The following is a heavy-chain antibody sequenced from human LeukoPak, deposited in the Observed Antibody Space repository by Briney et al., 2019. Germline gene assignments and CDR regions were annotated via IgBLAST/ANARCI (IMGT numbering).Heavy chain of an antibody. CDR1: GGPINNYY. CDR3: ARDTYDYGSGYIEYSDS. D-gene: IGHD3-22*01. J-gene: IGHJ4*02. Sequence: SETLSLTCTVSGGPINNYYWSWIRQSPGKGLEWIGYIHSSGRTNCNPSLKSRVTIAVDTSKNQFSLNVRFVTAADTAVYYCARDTYDYGSGYIEYSDSWGRGILVTVSS. CDR2: IHSSGRT. V-gene: IGHV4-59*12.